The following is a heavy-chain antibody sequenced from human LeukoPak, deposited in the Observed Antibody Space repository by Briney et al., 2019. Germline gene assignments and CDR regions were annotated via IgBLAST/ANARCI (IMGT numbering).Heavy chain of an antibody. CDR3: ARVYSSGLGVGWFDP. V-gene: IGHV1-2*02. CDR2: INPNSGGT. CDR1: GYTFTGYY. D-gene: IGHD6-19*01. J-gene: IGHJ5*02. Sequence: GASVKVSCKASGYTFTGYYMHWVRQAPGQGLEWMGWINPNSGGTNYAQKFQGRVTMTRDTSISTAYMELSRLRSDDTAVYYCARVYSSGLGVGWFDPWGQGTLVTVSS.